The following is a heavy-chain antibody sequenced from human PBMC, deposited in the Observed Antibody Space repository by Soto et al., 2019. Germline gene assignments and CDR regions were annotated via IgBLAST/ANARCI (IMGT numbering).Heavy chain of an antibody. CDR2: ISSSSSTI. CDR3: ARDPVNWNYVHNWFHP. J-gene: IGHJ5*02. CDR1: GFTFSSYS. D-gene: IGHD1-7*01. Sequence: PGGSLRLSCAASGFTFSSYSMNWVRQAPGKGLEWVSYISSSSSTIYYADSVKGRFTISRDNAKNSLYLQMNSLRDEDTAVYYCARDPVNWNYVHNWFHPSGPGTLVTVYS. V-gene: IGHV3-48*02.